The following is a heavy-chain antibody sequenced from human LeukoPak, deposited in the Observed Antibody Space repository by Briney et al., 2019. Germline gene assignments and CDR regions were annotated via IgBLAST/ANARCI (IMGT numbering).Heavy chain of an antibody. Sequence: GGSLRLSCAASGFPFSNYWMHWVRQAPGKGLEWVSAISGSGGSTYYADPVKGRFTISRDNSKNTLYLRMNSLRAEDTAVYYCARPGIAAASTYYYYYYMDVWGKGTTVTISS. V-gene: IGHV3-23*01. CDR1: GFPFSNYW. CDR2: ISGSGGST. J-gene: IGHJ6*03. CDR3: ARPGIAAASTYYYYYYMDV. D-gene: IGHD6-13*01.